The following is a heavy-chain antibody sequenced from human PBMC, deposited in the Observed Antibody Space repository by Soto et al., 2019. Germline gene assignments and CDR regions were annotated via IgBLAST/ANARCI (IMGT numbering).Heavy chain of an antibody. J-gene: IGHJ4*02. CDR1: GYTFTSYD. D-gene: IGHD3-10*01. V-gene: IGHV1-8*01. CDR3: ARVWRKGGPYYGSRQALYYFDY. CDR2: MNPNSGNT. Sequence: QVQLVQSGAEVKKPGASVKVSCKASGYTFTSYDINWVRQATGQGLEWMGWMNPNSGNTGYAQKFQGRVTMTRNTSISTAYMELSGVRSEDTVVYYCARVWRKGGPYYGSRQALYYFDYWGQGTLVTVSS.